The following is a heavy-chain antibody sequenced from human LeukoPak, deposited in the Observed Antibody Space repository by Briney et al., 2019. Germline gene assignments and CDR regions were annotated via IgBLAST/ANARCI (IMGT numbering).Heavy chain of an antibody. CDR3: ARENTMSLFDY. CDR1: GFTVSSNY. D-gene: IGHD3-10*02. CDR2: IYSGGST. Sequence: PGGSLRLSGAASGFTVSSNYMSWLRQAPGKGLEWVSVIYSGGSTYYADSVKGRFTISRDNSKNTLYLQMNSLRAEETAVYYCARENTMSLFDYWGQGTLVTVSS. J-gene: IGHJ4*02. V-gene: IGHV3-53*01.